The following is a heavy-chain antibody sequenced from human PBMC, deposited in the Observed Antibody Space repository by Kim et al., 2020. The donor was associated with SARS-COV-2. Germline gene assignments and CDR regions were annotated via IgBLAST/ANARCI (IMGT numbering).Heavy chain of an antibody. CDR1: GFTFSSYA. Sequence: GGSLRLSCAASGFTFSSYAMSWVRQAPGKGLEWVSAISGSGGSTYYADSVKGRFTISRDNSKNTLYLQMNSLRAEDTAVYYCAKDRKQWLVKGDAFDIWGQGTMVTVSS. CDR3: AKDRKQWLVKGDAFDI. D-gene: IGHD6-19*01. CDR2: ISGSGGST. J-gene: IGHJ3*02. V-gene: IGHV3-23*01.